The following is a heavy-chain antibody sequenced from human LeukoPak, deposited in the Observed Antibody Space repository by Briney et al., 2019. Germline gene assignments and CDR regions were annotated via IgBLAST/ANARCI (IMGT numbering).Heavy chain of an antibody. J-gene: IGHJ4*02. D-gene: IGHD3-3*01. V-gene: IGHV3-33*06. CDR1: GFTFSSYG. Sequence: GRSLRLSCAASGFTFSSYGMHWVRQAPGKGLEWVAVIWYDGSNKYYADSVKGRFTISRDNSKNTLYLQMNSLRAEDTAVYYCAKEDTPYYDFWSGRYWGQGTLVTVSS. CDR3: AKEDTPYYDFWSGRY. CDR2: IWYDGSNK.